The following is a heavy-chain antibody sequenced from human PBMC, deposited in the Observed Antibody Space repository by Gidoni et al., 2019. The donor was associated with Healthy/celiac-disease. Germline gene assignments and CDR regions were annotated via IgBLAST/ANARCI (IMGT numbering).Heavy chain of an antibody. Sequence: QLQLQESGPGLVKPSETLSLTCTVSGGSISSSSYYWGWIRQPPGKGLEWIGIIYYSGRPYYNPSLKSRVTISVDTSKTQFSLKLSSVTAADTAVYYCAGLERWELEAFDIWGQGTMVTVSS. V-gene: IGHV4-39*01. D-gene: IGHD1-26*01. CDR1: GGSISSSSYY. J-gene: IGHJ3*02. CDR2: IYYSGRP. CDR3: AGLERWELEAFDI.